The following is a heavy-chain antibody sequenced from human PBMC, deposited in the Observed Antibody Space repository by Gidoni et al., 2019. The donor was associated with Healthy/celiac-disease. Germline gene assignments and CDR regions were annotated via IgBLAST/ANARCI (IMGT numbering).Heavy chain of an antibody. V-gene: IGHV3-30-3*01. J-gene: IGHJ4*02. CDR3: ARGAASGSYLVMFDY. Sequence: AASGFTFSSYAMHWVRQAPGKGLEWVAVISYDGSNKYYADSVKGRFTISRDNSKNTLYLQMNSLRAEDTAVYYCARGAASGSYLVMFDYWGQGTLVTVSS. CDR1: GFTFSSYA. CDR2: ISYDGSNK. D-gene: IGHD1-26*01.